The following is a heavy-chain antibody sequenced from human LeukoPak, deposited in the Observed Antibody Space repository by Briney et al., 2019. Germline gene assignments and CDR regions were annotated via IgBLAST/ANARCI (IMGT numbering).Heavy chain of an antibody. J-gene: IGHJ4*02. V-gene: IGHV1-2*02. CDR2: INPNRGGT. D-gene: IGHD2-15*01. CDR3: ARDLGYCSGGSWYEFDY. CDR1: GYMFTGYY. Sequence: GVSVNVSCKASGYMFTGYYMHWVRQAPGQGLEWMGWINPNRGGTNYAQKFQGRVTMTRDTSISTAYMELSRLRSDDTAVYYCARDLGYCSGGSWYEFDYWGQGNPVSLSS.